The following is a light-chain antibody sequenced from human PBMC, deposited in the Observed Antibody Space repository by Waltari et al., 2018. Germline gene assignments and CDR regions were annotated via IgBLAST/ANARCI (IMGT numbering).Light chain of an antibody. Sequence: VLTQSPATLSLSPGEKATLSCRASQSVNNYLAWYQEKPGQAPRLLIYDASNRATGIPGRFNGSGSGTDFTLTISSLEPEDFAVYYCQQRSNWPRFTFGPGTRVDIK. J-gene: IGKJ3*01. CDR1: QSVNNY. CDR3: QQRSNWPRFT. V-gene: IGKV3-11*01. CDR2: DAS.